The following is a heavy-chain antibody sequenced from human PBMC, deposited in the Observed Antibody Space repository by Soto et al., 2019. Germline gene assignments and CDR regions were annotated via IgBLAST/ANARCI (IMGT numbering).Heavy chain of an antibody. CDR2: IMSKTDGGTT. CDR3: TTDSGMSPYSFDY. J-gene: IGHJ4*02. V-gene: IGHV3-15*01. D-gene: IGHD1-26*01. Sequence: GGSLRLSCATSGFTFSKAWVGWVRQAPGKGLEWVGRIMSKTDGGTTDYAAPVKGRFTISRDDSKSTLYLQMNSLKTEDTAFYYCTTDSGMSPYSFDYWGQGTLVTVSS. CDR1: GFTFSKAW.